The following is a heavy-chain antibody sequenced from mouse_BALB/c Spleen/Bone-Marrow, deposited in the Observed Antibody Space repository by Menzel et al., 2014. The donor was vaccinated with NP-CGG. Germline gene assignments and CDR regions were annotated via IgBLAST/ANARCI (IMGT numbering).Heavy chain of an antibody. D-gene: IGHD2-1*01. CDR1: GFTFSSYG. CDR3: ARGNYGNYVDYFDY. J-gene: IGHJ2*01. V-gene: IGHV5-6-3*01. Sequence: EVMLVESGGGLVQPGGSLKLSCAASGFTFSSYGMSWVCQTPDKRLELVASINSNGGSTYYPDSVKGRFTISRDNAKNTLSLQMSSLKSEDTAMYYCARGNYGNYVDYFDYWGQGTTLTVSS. CDR2: INSNGGST.